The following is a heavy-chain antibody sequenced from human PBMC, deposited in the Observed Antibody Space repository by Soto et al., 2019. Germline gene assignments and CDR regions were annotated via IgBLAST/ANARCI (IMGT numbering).Heavy chain of an antibody. V-gene: IGHV4-39*01. CDR1: GGSIDSRSYF. CDR2: IYYSGST. CDR3: ARHYSSFSRNWFDP. Sequence: TSETLSITCSVSGGSIDSRSYFWGGVRKPPGKGLEWIGSIYYSGSTYYNPSLRSRVTISVDTSKNQFSMKLSCVTAADTAVFYCARHYSSFSRNWFDPWGQGTLVTVYS. D-gene: IGHD6-19*01. J-gene: IGHJ5*02.